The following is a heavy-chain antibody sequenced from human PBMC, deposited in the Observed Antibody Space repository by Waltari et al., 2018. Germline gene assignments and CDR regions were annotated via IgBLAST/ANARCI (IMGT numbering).Heavy chain of an antibody. CDR1: GYTFTGYY. Sequence: QVQLVQSGAEVKKPGASVKVSCKASGYTFTGYYMHWVRQAPGQGLEGMGWIKPNSGGTNYAQKYQGRVTMTRETSSSAAYMELSRLRSDDTAVYYCARPYYYGSGSYWIFDYWGQGTLVTVSS. CDR3: ARPYYYGSGSYWIFDY. V-gene: IGHV1-2*02. J-gene: IGHJ4*02. CDR2: IKPNSGGT. D-gene: IGHD3-10*01.